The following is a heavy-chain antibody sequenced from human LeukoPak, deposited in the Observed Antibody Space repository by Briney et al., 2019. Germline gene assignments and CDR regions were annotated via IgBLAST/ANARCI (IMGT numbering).Heavy chain of an antibody. CDR1: GFTASSNY. J-gene: IGHJ4*02. Sequence: PGGSLRLSCAASGFTASSNYMSWVRQAPGKGLEWVSVIYSGGSTYYADSVKGRFTISRDNSKNTLFLQMNSLRAEDTAVYYCAREGLHLSPPHYYFDYWGQGTLVTVSS. CDR2: IYSGGST. D-gene: IGHD3-16*02. CDR3: AREGLHLSPPHYYFDY. V-gene: IGHV3-53*01.